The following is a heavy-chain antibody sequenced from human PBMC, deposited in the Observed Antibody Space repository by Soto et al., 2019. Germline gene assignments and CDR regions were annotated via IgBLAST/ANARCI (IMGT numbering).Heavy chain of an antibody. J-gene: IGHJ3*02. CDR2: IYYSGST. CDR1: GGSISSGGYY. Sequence: PSETLSLTCTVSGGSISSGGYYWSWIRQHPGKGLEWIGYIYYSGSTYYNPSLKSRVTISVDTSKNQFSLKLSSVTAADTAVYYCARDLLEDPYAFDIWGQGTMVTVSS. CDR3: ARDLLEDPYAFDI. V-gene: IGHV4-31*03.